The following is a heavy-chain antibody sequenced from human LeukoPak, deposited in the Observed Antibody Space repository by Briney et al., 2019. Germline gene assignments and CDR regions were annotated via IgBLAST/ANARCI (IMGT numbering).Heavy chain of an antibody. V-gene: IGHV1-18*01. CDR3: ARCRRDYDFWSGYLTFDY. Sequence: ASVKVSCKASGSTFTSYGISWVRQAPGQGLEWMGWISAYNGNTNYAQKLQGRVTMTTDTSTSTAYMELRSLRSDDTAVYYCARCRRDYDFWSGYLTFDYWGQGTLVTVSS. CDR1: GSTFTSYG. D-gene: IGHD3-3*01. J-gene: IGHJ4*02. CDR2: ISAYNGNT.